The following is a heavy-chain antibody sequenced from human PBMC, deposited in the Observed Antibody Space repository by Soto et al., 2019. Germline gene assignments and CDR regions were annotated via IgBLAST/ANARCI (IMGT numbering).Heavy chain of an antibody. D-gene: IGHD4-17*01. CDR2: ISYDGSNK. CDR1: GFTFSSYG. J-gene: IGHJ6*02. V-gene: IGHV3-30*18. Sequence: SLRLSCAASGFTFSSYGMHWVRQAPGKGLEWVAVISYDGSNKYYADSVKGRFTISRDNSKNTLYLQMNSLRAEDTAVYYCAKNLSTTVYYYYGMDVWGQGTTVTVSS. CDR3: AKNLSTTVYYYYGMDV.